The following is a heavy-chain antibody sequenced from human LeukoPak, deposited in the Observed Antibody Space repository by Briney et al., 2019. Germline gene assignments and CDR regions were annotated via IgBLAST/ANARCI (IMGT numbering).Heavy chain of an antibody. J-gene: IGHJ4*02. CDR3: ARGDDSAREIDY. Sequence: SVKVSCKASRGTFSKYAISWVRQAPGPGLEWMGRISPILNITHYAQKFQGRVTIAADKSTSTAYTELSSLRPEDTAMYYCARGDDSAREIDYWGQGTLVTVSS. D-gene: IGHD3-22*01. CDR1: RGTFSKYA. CDR2: ISPILNIT. V-gene: IGHV1-69*04.